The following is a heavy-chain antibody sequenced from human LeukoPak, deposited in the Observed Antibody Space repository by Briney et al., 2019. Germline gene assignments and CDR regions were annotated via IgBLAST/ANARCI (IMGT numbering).Heavy chain of an antibody. J-gene: IGHJ4*02. V-gene: IGHV4-59*12. CDR1: GGSISSYY. CDR2: IYYSGST. CDR3: ARANIVVVPAAIIYFDY. D-gene: IGHD2-2*02. Sequence: PSETLSLTCTVSGGSISSYYWSWIRQPPGKGPEWIGYIYYSGSTNYNPSLKSRVTISVDTSKNQFSLKLSSVTAADTAVYYCARANIVVVPAAIIYFDYWGQGTLVTVSS.